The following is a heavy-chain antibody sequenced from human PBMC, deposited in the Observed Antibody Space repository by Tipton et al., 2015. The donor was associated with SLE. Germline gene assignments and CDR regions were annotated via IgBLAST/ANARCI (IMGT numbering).Heavy chain of an antibody. CDR1: GFTFSDYY. J-gene: IGHJ4*02. D-gene: IGHD5-24*01. CDR2: ISSSGSTI. V-gene: IGHV3-11*01. Sequence: GSLRLSCAASGFTFSDYYMSWIRQAPGKGLEWVSYISSSGSTIYYADSVKGRFTISRDNAKNSLYLQMNSLRAEDTAVYYCARARRDGYTRAFDYWGQGTLVTVSS. CDR3: ARARRDGYTRAFDY.